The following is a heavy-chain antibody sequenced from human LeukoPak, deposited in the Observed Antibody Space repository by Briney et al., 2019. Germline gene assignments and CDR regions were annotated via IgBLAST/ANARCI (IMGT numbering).Heavy chain of an antibody. J-gene: IGHJ4*02. V-gene: IGHV3-33*01. D-gene: IGHD3-10*01. CDR1: GFTFSGYG. CDR2: IWYDRSSK. Sequence: GGSLRLPCAASGFTFSGYGMHWVRQAPGKVLEWVALIWYDRSSKYYANSVKGRFTISRDYAKKTLYLQMDSLRDEDTAVYYCARSDYGTGRYAFYFDYWGQGTQVTVSS. CDR3: ARSDYGTGRYAFYFDY.